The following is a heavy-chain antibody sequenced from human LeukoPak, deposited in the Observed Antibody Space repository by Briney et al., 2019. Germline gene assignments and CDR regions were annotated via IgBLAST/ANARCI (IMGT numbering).Heavy chain of an antibody. CDR3: ARDFRAYDFWSGYYLGAGYYYMDV. CDR2: INPNSGGT. V-gene: IGHV1-2*02. Sequence: ASVKVSCKASGYTFTGYYMHWVRQAPGQGLEWMGWINPNSGGTNYAQKFQGRVTMTRDTSISTAYMELSRLRSDDTAVYYCARDFRAYDFWSGYYLGAGYYYMDVWGKGTTVTVSS. D-gene: IGHD3-3*01. CDR1: GYTFTGYY. J-gene: IGHJ6*03.